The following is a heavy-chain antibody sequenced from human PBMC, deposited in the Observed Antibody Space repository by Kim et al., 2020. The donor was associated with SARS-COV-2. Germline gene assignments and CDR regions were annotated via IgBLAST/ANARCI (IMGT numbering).Heavy chain of an antibody. CDR1: GFTFDDCA. Sequence: GGSLRLSCAGSGFTFDDCAMHWVRQAPGKGLEWVSGISWNSVSINYADSVKGRFTISRDNAKNSLYLQMNSLRPDDTALYYCVKDKKWEDSTWAYYAMDVWGQGTTVTVSS. J-gene: IGHJ6*02. CDR2: ISWNSVSI. V-gene: IGHV3-9*01. D-gene: IGHD6-13*01. CDR3: VKDKKWEDSTWAYYAMDV.